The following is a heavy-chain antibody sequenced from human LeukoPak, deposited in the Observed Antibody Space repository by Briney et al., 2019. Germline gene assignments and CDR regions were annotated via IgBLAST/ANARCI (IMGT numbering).Heavy chain of an antibody. D-gene: IGHD6-13*01. J-gene: IGHJ4*02. V-gene: IGHV3-30*18. CDR2: ISSDGSNK. CDR3: AKDAPSNSSSWSGPFDY. Sequence: PRGSLRLSCVASGFTFSHYGIHWVRQAPGKGLEWVAVISSDGSNKNYADPVKGRFTISRDNSKNTVYLQMNSLRAEDTAVYYCAKDAPSNSSSWSGPFDYWGQGTLVTVSS. CDR1: GFTFSHYG.